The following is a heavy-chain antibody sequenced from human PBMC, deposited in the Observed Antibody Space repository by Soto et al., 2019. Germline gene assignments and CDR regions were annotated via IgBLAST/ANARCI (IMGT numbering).Heavy chain of an antibody. CDR1: GGTFRSYA. CDR3: ARDRPTDYYDSSCYPSYYSYGMDV. D-gene: IGHD3-22*01. CDR2: IIPIFGTA. Sequence: QVQLVQSGAEVKKPGSSVKVSCKAYGGTFRSYAISWVRQAPGQGLEWMGGIIPIFGTANYAQKFQGRVTLTADESTSTAYMELSSLRSEDKAVYYCARDRPTDYYDSSCYPSYYSYGMDVWGQGTTVTVSS. V-gene: IGHV1-69*12. J-gene: IGHJ6*02.